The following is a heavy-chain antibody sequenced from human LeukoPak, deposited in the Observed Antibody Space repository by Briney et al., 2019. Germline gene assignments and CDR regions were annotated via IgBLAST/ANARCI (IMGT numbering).Heavy chain of an antibody. CDR2: LYHSGST. J-gene: IGHJ5*02. CDR3: AGWRSNWFDP. Sequence: PSETLSLTCTVSGYSISSGYSWGWIRQPPGKGLEWIGRLYHSGSTYYNPSFKSRVTISVDTSKNQFSLKLSSVTAADTAVYCCAGWRSNWFDPWGQGTLVTVSS. V-gene: IGHV4-38-2*02. CDR1: GYSISSGYS. D-gene: IGHD3-3*01.